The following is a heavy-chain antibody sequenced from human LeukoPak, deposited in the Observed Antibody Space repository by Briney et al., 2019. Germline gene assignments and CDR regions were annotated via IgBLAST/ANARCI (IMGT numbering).Heavy chain of an antibody. CDR3: ARVVVTAILRYFDY. D-gene: IGHD2-21*02. CDR1: GFTFSSYW. V-gene: IGHV3-7*04. Sequence: TGGSLRLSCAASGFTFSSYWVSWVRQAPGKGLGWVANIKQDGSEKYYVDSVKGRFTISRDNAKNSLYLQMNSLRAEDTAVYYCARVVVTAILRYFDYWGQGTLVTVSS. J-gene: IGHJ4*02. CDR2: IKQDGSEK.